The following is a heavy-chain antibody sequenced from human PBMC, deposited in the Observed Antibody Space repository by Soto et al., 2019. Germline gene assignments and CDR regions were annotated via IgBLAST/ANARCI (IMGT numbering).Heavy chain of an antibody. J-gene: IGHJ6*02. Sequence: QVPLVESGGGVVQPGRSLRLSCAASGFTFSSYAMHWVRQAPGKGLEWVAVISYDGSNKYYADSVKGRFTISRDNSKNTLYLQMNSLRAEDTAVYYCARGQWLVGLYYGMDVWGQGTTVTVSS. D-gene: IGHD6-19*01. CDR3: ARGQWLVGLYYGMDV. CDR1: GFTFSSYA. V-gene: IGHV3-30-3*01. CDR2: ISYDGSNK.